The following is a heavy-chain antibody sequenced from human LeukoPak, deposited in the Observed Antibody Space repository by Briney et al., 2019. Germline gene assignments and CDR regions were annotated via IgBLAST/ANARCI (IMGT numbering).Heavy chain of an antibody. CDR2: ISSYNGNT. CDR1: GYTFSSDG. J-gene: IGHJ5*02. CDR3: ARDRRDGYNYWFDP. D-gene: IGHD5-24*01. Sequence: ASVKVSCKASGYTFSSDGISWVRQAPGQGLEWMGWISSYNGNTKYAEKLQGRVTMTTDTSTSTAYMELRSLRSEDTAVYYCARDRRDGYNYWFDPWGQGTLVTVSS. V-gene: IGHV1-18*01.